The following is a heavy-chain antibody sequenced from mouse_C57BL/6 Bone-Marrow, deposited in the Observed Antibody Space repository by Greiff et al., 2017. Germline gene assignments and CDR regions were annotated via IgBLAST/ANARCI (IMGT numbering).Heavy chain of an antibody. Sequence: QVQLQQSGPELVKPGASVKISCKASGYAFSSSWMNWVKQRPGKGLEWIGRIYPGDGDTNYNGKFKGKATLTADKSSSTAYMQLSSLTSEDSAVYFGAREALITTVVAPYYFDYWGQGTTLTVSS. CDR3: AREALITTVVAPYYFDY. D-gene: IGHD1-1*01. CDR1: GYAFSSSW. CDR2: IYPGDGDT. V-gene: IGHV1-82*01. J-gene: IGHJ2*01.